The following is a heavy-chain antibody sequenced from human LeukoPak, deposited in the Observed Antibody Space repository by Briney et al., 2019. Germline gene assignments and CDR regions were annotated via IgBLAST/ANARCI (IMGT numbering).Heavy chain of an antibody. J-gene: IGHJ4*02. CDR1: GGSISSSSYY. V-gene: IGHV4-39*01. Sequence: RPSETLSLTCTVSGGSISSSSYYWGWIRQPPGKGLEWIGSIYYSGSTYYNPSLKSRVTISVDTTKNQFSLRLSSVTAADTAVYYCARHASSDSSGWAFDYWGQGTLVTVSS. CDR2: IYYSGST. CDR3: ARHASSDSSGWAFDY. D-gene: IGHD6-19*01.